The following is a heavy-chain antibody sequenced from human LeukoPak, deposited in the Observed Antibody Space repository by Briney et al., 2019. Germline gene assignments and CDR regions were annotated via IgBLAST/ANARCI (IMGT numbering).Heavy chain of an antibody. J-gene: IGHJ4*02. CDR3: ARRGVASSFDY. Sequence: GESLKISCKGSGYSFTSYWIGWVRQMPGKGLEWMGIIYPGDSDSTFSPSFQGQVTISADKSISTAYLQWSSLKASDTAMYYCARRGVASSFDYWGLGTLVTVSS. V-gene: IGHV5-51*01. CDR1: GYSFTSYW. CDR2: IYPGDSDS. D-gene: IGHD3-10*01.